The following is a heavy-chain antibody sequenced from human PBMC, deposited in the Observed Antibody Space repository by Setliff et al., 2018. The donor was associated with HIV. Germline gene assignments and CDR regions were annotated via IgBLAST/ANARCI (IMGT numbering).Heavy chain of an antibody. V-gene: IGHV4-34*01. Sequence: SETLSLTCTVYGGSFSDTYWTWIRQPPGKGLEWVGDINHGGTTNYNPSLKGRVAISIDRSEKQFSLRLTSVTAADTSVYYCARGLRSSNWYGDKYFYYMDVWGKGTTVTVSS. CDR2: INHGGTT. CDR3: ARGLRSSNWYGDKYFYYMDV. CDR1: GGSFSDTY. J-gene: IGHJ6*04. D-gene: IGHD6-13*01.